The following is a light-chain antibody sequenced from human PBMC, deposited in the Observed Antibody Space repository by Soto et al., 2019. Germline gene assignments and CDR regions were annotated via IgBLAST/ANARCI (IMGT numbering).Light chain of an antibody. CDR1: QSVSCSY. J-gene: IGKJ1*01. Sequence: IGLTKSPGTLSLPPGERAPLSCRASQSVSCSYLAWYQQKPGQAPRLLIYGASSRATGIPDRFSGSGSGTDFTLTISRLEPEDFAVYYCQQYGSSPWTFGQGTKVDIK. V-gene: IGKV3-20*01. CDR2: GAS. CDR3: QQYGSSPWT.